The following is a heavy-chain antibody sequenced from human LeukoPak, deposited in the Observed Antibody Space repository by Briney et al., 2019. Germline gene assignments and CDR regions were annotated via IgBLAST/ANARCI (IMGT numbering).Heavy chain of an antibody. D-gene: IGHD3-3*01. Sequence: GGSLRLSCAASGFIFSSHGMNWVRQAPGKGLEWVSGISPSGDITYYADSVKGRFTISRDNSKNTLYLQMNSLRAEDTAVYYCAKGSPRSGYEDWGQGTLVTVSS. CDR2: ISPSGDIT. J-gene: IGHJ4*02. V-gene: IGHV3-23*01. CDR1: GFIFSSHG. CDR3: AKGSPRSGYED.